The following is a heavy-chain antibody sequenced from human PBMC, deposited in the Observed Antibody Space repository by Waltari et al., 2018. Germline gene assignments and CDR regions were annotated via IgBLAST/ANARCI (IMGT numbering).Heavy chain of an antibody. J-gene: IGHJ4*02. CDR3: AREIYGGNSRPFDF. CDR1: GGSMNGYF. Sequence: QVQLQESGPGLVKPSETLSLTCTVSGGSMNGYFWHWIRQPPGKGLEWIGYIYYSGSTDDDPSLKSRVTISVDTSKNQFSLRLTSMTSADTAFYYCAREIYGGNSRPFDFWGQGALVTVSS. D-gene: IGHD2-21*02. CDR2: IYYSGST. V-gene: IGHV4-59*01.